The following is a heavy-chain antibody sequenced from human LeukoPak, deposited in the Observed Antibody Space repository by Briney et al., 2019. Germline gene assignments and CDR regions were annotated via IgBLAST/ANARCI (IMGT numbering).Heavy chain of an antibody. D-gene: IGHD5-12*01. Sequence: PSETPSLTCTVSGGSISSYYWSWIRQPAGKGLEWIGRIYTSGSTNYNPSLKSRVTMSVDTSKNQFSLKLSSVTAADTAVYYCARDGDSGYEADYYYMDVWGKGTTVTVSS. CDR2: IYTSGST. CDR3: ARDGDSGYEADYYYMDV. CDR1: GGSISSYY. V-gene: IGHV4-4*07. J-gene: IGHJ6*03.